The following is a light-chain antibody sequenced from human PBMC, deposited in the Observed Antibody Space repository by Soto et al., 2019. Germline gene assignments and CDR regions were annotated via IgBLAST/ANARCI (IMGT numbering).Light chain of an antibody. Sequence: EVLMTQSPDTLYVSPGERVTRSCRASQSVSDNLAWYQQKPGQGPRLLVYRASNRTLGIPARFSGSESGTEFTLTISSLQSEDFAVYYCQQYNSWPITVGQGTRLEIK. CDR2: RAS. CDR3: QQYNSWPIT. V-gene: IGKV3-15*01. J-gene: IGKJ5*01. CDR1: QSVSDN.